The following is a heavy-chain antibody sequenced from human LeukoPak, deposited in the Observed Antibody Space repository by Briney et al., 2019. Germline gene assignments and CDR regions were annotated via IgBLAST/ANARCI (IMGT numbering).Heavy chain of an antibody. V-gene: IGHV1-69*13. CDR1: GGTFSSYA. D-gene: IGHD6-13*01. J-gene: IGHJ1*01. Sequence: GASVKVSCKASGGTFSSYAISWVRQAPGQGLEWMGGIIPILGTANYAQKFQGRVTITADESTSTAYMELSSLRSEDTAVYYCARSGSIAAAGTRYFQHWGQGTLVTVSS. CDR2: IIPILGTA. CDR3: ARSGSIAAAGTRYFQH.